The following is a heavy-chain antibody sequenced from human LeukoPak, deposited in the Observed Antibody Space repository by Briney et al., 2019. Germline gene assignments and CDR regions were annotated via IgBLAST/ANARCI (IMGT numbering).Heavy chain of an antibody. CDR2: ISGSGGST. D-gene: IGHD3-10*01. V-gene: IGHV3-23*01. CDR1: GFTFSSYA. CDR3: ARAKVRGVIIKSFDY. Sequence: GGSLRLSCAASGFTFSSYAMSWVRQAPGKGLEWVSAISGSGGSTYYADSVKGRFTISRDNSKNTLYLQMNSLRAEDTAVCYCARAKVRGVIIKSFDYWGQGTLVTVSS. J-gene: IGHJ4*02.